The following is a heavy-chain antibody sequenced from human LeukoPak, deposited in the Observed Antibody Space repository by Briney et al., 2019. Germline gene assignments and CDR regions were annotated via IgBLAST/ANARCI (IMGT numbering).Heavy chain of an antibody. D-gene: IGHD1-26*01. V-gene: IGHV4-61*02. Sequence: SETLSLTCTVSGGSVSSGNYYWTWIRQPAGKGLEWIGRIYTSGNTNYNPSLKSRVTISIDASKNQFSLRLSSVTAADTAVYYCTRGGELMNFWGQGTLVTVSS. CDR2: IYTSGNT. J-gene: IGHJ4*02. CDR1: GGSVSSGNYY. CDR3: TRGGELMNF.